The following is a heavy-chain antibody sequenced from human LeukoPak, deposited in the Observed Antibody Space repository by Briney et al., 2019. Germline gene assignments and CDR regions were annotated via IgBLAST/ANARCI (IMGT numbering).Heavy chain of an antibody. J-gene: IGHJ4*02. V-gene: IGHV3-30-3*01. CDR3: ARVPRGIAARPDGDY. Sequence: GGPLRLSCAASGFTFSIYAMHWVRQAPGKGLEWVAVISYDGSNKYYADSVKGRFTISRDNSKNTLYLQMNSLRAEDTAVYYCARVPRGIAARPDGDYWGQGTLVTVSS. D-gene: IGHD6-6*01. CDR1: GFTFSIYA. CDR2: ISYDGSNK.